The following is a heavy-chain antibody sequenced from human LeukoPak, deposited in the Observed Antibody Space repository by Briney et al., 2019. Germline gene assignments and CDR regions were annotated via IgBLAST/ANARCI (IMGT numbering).Heavy chain of an antibody. CDR3: ARGDIVVVPAAPYQYYYYGMDV. CDR2: IIPIFGTA. D-gene: IGHD2-2*01. Sequence: ASVKVSCKASGGTFSSYAISWVRQAPGQGLEWMGGIIPIFGTANYAQEFQGRVTITADESTSTAYMELSSLRSEDTAVYYCARGDIVVVPAAPYQYYYYGMDVWGKGTTVTVSS. J-gene: IGHJ6*04. CDR1: GGTFSSYA. V-gene: IGHV1-69*01.